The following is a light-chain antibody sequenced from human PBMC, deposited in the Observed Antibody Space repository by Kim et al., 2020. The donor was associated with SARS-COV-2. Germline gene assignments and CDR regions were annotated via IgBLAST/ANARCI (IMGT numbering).Light chain of an antibody. CDR2: AAS. J-gene: IGKJ1*01. V-gene: IGKV3-20*01. Sequence: EIVLTQSPGTLSLSPGERVTLSCRASQSVTTNYFAWYQQKPGQAPRLLIYAASSRAAGIPDRFSGSVSGTDFTLTISRLEPEDFAVYYCQQYGNSRWTFGQGTKVDIK. CDR3: QQYGNSRWT. CDR1: QSVTTNY.